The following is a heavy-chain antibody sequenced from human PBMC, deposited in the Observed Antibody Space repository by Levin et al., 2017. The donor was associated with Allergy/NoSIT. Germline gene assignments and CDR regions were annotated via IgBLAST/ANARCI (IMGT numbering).Heavy chain of an antibody. CDR1: GGSISSGGYY. J-gene: IGHJ6*02. V-gene: IGHV4-31*03. CDR2: IYYSGST. Sequence: SCTVSGGSISSGGYYWSWIRQHPGKGLEWIGYIYYSGSTYYNPSLKSRVTISVDTSKNQFSLKLSSVTAADTAVYYCAREGYCSGGSCYSGYGMDVWGQGTTVTVSS. CDR3: AREGYCSGGSCYSGYGMDV. D-gene: IGHD2-15*01.